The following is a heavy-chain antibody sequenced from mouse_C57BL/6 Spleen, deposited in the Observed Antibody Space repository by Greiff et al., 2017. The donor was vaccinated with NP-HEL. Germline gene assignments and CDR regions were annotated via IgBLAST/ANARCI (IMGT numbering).Heavy chain of an antibody. V-gene: IGHV3-1*01. J-gene: IGHJ1*03. CDR2: ISYSGST. D-gene: IGHD3-3*01. Sequence: DVQLQESGPGMVKPSQSLSLTCTVTGYSITSGYDWHWIRHFPGNKLEWMGYISYSGSTNYNPSLKSRISITHDTSKNHFFLKLNSVTTEDTATYYCARAVGGYWYFDVWGTGTTVTVSS. CDR1: GYSITSGYD. CDR3: ARAVGGYWYFDV.